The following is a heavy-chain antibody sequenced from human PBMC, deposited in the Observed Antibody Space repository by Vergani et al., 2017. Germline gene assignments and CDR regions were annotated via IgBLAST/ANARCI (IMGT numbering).Heavy chain of an antibody. V-gene: IGHV1-2*02. CDR1: GYTFTGYY. CDR2: INPNSGGT. D-gene: IGHD6-13*01. J-gene: IGHJ4*02. Sequence: QVQLVQSGAEVKKPGASVKVSCKASGYTFTGYYMHWVRQAPGQGLEWMGWINPNSGGTNYAQKFQGRVTMTRDTSISTAYMELNRLRSDDTAVYYCAREDLIAAAGTSGEFDYWGQGTLVTVSS. CDR3: AREDLIAAAGTSGEFDY.